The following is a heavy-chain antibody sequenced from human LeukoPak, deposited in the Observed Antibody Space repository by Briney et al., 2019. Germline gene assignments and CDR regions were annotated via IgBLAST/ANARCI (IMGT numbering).Heavy chain of an antibody. V-gene: IGHV3-23*01. CDR1: GFTFSSYA. CDR3: AKLPGIAVAGRVSGFDY. Sequence: GGSLRLSCAASGFTFSSYAMSWVRQAPWKGLDWVSAISGSGGSTYYADSVKGRFTISRDNSKNTLYLQMNSLRAEDTAVYYCAKLPGIAVAGRVSGFDYWGQGTLVTVSS. D-gene: IGHD6-19*01. CDR2: ISGSGGST. J-gene: IGHJ4*02.